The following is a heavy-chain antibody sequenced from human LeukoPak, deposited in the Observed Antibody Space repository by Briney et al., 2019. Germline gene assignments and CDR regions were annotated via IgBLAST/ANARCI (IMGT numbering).Heavy chain of an antibody. D-gene: IGHD6-19*01. Sequence: PGGSLRLSCAASGFTFSTYWMSWVRQAPGKGLEWVANIKQDGSEKYYVDSVKGRFTISRNNAKNSVYLQMNSLRAEDTAVYYCARDREQWLVRRFDYWGQGTLVTVSS. CDR1: GFTFSTYW. CDR3: ARDREQWLVRRFDY. V-gene: IGHV3-7*01. J-gene: IGHJ4*02. CDR2: IKQDGSEK.